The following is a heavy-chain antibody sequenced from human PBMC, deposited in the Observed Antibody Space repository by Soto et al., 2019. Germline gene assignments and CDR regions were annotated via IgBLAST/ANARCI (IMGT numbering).Heavy chain of an antibody. CDR1: GFTFSSYA. V-gene: IGHV3-23*01. D-gene: IGHD3-10*01. CDR3: ARWFTYGNFDYFDY. Sequence: PGGSLRLSCAASGFTFSSYAMSWVRQAPGKGLEWVSAISGSGGSTYYADSVKGRFTISRDNSKNTLYLQMNGLRAEDTAIYYCARWFTYGNFDYFDYWGQGTLVTVSS. J-gene: IGHJ4*02. CDR2: ISGSGGST.